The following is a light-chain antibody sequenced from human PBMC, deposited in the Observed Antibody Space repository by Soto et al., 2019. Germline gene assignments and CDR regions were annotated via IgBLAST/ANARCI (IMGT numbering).Light chain of an antibody. Sequence: QSVLTQPPSASGTPGQTITISCSGSSSNIGSNTVNWYQQLPGAAPRLLIYSNDQRPSGVPDRFSGSRSATSASLAISGLQAEDEADYYCCSYANSGSFVFGTGTKLTVL. CDR2: SND. V-gene: IGLV1-44*01. J-gene: IGLJ1*01. CDR1: SSNIGSNT. CDR3: CSYANSGSFV.